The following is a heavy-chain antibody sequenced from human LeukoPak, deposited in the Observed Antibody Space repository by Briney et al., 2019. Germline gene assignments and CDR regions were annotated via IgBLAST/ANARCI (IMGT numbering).Heavy chain of an antibody. CDR1: GFTFRNYA. V-gene: IGHV3-30*04. Sequence: GGSLRLSCGVSGFTFRNYAMHWVRQAPGKGLQWVAVVSYDGIDNYYADSVKGRFTISRDNSKNTLYLQMNSLRAEDTAVYDCARARYNGNYDAFDIWGQGTLVTVSS. CDR2: VSYDGIDN. J-gene: IGHJ3*02. CDR3: ARARYNGNYDAFDI. D-gene: IGHD4-23*01.